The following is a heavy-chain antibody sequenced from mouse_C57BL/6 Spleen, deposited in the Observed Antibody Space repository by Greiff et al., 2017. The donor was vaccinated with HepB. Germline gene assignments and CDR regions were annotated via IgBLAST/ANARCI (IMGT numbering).Heavy chain of an antibody. J-gene: IGHJ2*01. CDR1: GYTFTGYW. Sequence: QVQLKQSGAELMKPGASVKLSCKATGYTFTGYWIEWVKQRPGHGLEWIGEILPGSGSTNYNEKFKGKATFTADTSSNTAYMQLSSLTTEDSAIYYCARSIYITTVSRGNYFDYWGQGTTLTVSS. CDR3: ARSIYITTVSRGNYFDY. V-gene: IGHV1-9*01. CDR2: ILPGSGST. D-gene: IGHD1-1*01.